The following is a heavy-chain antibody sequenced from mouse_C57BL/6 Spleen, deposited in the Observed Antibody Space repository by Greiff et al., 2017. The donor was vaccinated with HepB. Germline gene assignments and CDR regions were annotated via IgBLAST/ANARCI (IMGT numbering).Heavy chain of an antibody. V-gene: IGHV1-55*01. CDR2: IYPGSGST. CDR1: GYTFTSYW. D-gene: IGHD2-5*01. J-gene: IGHJ2*01. Sequence: QVQLQQPGAELVKPGASVKMSCKASGYTFTSYWITWVKQRPGQGLEWIGDIYPGSGSTNYNEKFKSKATLTVDTSSSTAYMQLSSLTSEDSAVYYCAREYYSKGEFDYWGKGTTLTVSS. CDR3: AREYYSKGEFDY.